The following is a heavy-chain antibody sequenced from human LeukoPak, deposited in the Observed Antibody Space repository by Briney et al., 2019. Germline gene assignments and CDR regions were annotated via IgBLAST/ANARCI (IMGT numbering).Heavy chain of an antibody. J-gene: IGHJ4*02. CDR1: GDSLSNYY. D-gene: IGHD3-10*01. CDR3: ARLRDYGSGTFYNDY. CDR2: IYYTVSP. V-gene: IGHV4-59*08. Sequence: SETLSLTCSVSGDSLSNYYWTWMRQPPGKGLEWVGYIYYTVSPNYKPSLKSRATISVDTSKNQFSLKLSSVPAADTAVYYCARLRDYGSGTFYNDYWGQGTLVTVSS.